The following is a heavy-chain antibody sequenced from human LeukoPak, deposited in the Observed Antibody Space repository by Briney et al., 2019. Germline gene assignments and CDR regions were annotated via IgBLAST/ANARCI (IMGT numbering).Heavy chain of an antibody. CDR3: ATQGFGYYYDSSGYSFDY. Sequence: SETLSLTCTVSGGSISSCYWSWIRQPPGKGLEWIGYIYYSGSTNYNPSLKSRVTISVDTSKNQFSLKLSSVTAADTAVYYCATQGFGYYYDSSGYSFDYWGQGTLVTVSS. D-gene: IGHD3-22*01. J-gene: IGHJ4*02. CDR1: GGSISSCY. CDR2: IYYSGST. V-gene: IGHV4-59*01.